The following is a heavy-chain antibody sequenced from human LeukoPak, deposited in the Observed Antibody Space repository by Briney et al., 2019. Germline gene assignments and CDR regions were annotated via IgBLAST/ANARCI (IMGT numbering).Heavy chain of an antibody. J-gene: IGHJ3*02. CDR1: GGSISSSNW. V-gene: IGHV4-4*02. CDR2: IYHSGST. D-gene: IGHD3-9*01. CDR3: ARTLRRILGYFDWLLRNDAFDI. Sequence: SETLSLTCAVSGGSISSSNWWGWVRRPPGKGREWIGEIYHSGSTNYNPSLKSRVTISVDKSKNQFSLKLSSVTAADTAVYYCARTLRRILGYFDWLLRNDAFDIWAKGQWSPSLQ.